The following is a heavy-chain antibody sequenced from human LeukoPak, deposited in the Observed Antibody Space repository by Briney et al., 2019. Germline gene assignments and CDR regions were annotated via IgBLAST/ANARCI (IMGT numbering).Heavy chain of an antibody. D-gene: IGHD4-17*01. J-gene: IGHJ2*01. CDR2: INPNSGGT. CDR3: ARDPRFSLTTVTTYWYFDL. Sequence: GASVKVSCKASGYTFTGYYMHWVRQAPGQGLEWMGWINPNSGGTNYAQKFQGRVTMTRDTSISTAYMELSRLRSDDTAVYYCARDPRFSLTTVTTYWYFDLWGRGTLVTVSS. V-gene: IGHV1-2*02. CDR1: GYTFTGYY.